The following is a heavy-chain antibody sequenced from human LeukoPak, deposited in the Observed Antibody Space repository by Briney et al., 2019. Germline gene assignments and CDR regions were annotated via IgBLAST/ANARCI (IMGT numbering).Heavy chain of an antibody. Sequence: GGSLRLSCAASGFTFSSYAMTWVRQAPGKGLEWVSGISGSTGRTYYADSLKGRFTVSRDNSKNTLYLQMNSLRADDTAVYYCAKGLEDVFDNTRQYSNWFDPWGQGTLVTVSS. V-gene: IGHV3-23*01. CDR2: ISGSTGRT. CDR1: GFTFSSYA. J-gene: IGHJ5*02. CDR3: AKGLEDVFDNTRQYSNWFDP. D-gene: IGHD2/OR15-2a*01.